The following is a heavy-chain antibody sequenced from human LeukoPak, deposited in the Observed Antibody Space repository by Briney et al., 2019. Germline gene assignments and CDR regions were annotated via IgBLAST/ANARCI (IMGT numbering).Heavy chain of an antibody. D-gene: IGHD3-22*01. V-gene: IGHV5-51*01. J-gene: IGHJ6*02. CDR1: ASTFSSYW. Sequence: GESLKISCRGSASTFSSYWIAWVRQLPGKGLEWMGIIYPDDSDTRYSPSFQGQVTISADKSVTTAYLQWNNLKASDSAINYCSRLFRSSAYSRLDVWGQGTTVTVSS. CDR2: IYPDDSDT. CDR3: SRLFRSSAYSRLDV.